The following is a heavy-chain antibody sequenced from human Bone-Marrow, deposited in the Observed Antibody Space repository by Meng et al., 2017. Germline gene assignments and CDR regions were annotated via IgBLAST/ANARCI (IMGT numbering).Heavy chain of an antibody. D-gene: IGHD6-25*01. J-gene: IGHJ4*02. CDR1: GYNFPDYY. Sequence: QVQLVRAGAEVKKPGASVKVSCKPSGYNFPDYYIHWVRRATGQGLEWMGRINPKSGDTHYAQKFQARVTMTGDTSISTAYMELSGLRSDDTAMYYCARDEDISAAGKLFGDYWGQGTLVTVSS. V-gene: IGHV1-2*06. CDR2: INPKSGDT. CDR3: ARDEDISAAGKLFGDY.